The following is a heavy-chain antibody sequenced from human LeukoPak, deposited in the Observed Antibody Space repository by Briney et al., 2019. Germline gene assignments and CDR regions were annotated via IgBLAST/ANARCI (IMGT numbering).Heavy chain of an antibody. J-gene: IGHJ4*02. V-gene: IGHV3-48*03. Sequence: GGXLRLSCAASGFTFSSYEMNWVRQAPGKGLEWVSYISSSGSTIYYADSVKGRFTISRDNAKNSLYLQMNSLRAEDTAVYYCARDILGWNDVDYFDYWGQGTLVTVSS. D-gene: IGHD1-1*01. CDR2: ISSSGSTI. CDR1: GFTFSSYE. CDR3: ARDILGWNDVDYFDY.